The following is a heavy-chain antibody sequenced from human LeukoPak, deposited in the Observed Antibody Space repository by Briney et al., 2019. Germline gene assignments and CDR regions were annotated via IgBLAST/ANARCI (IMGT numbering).Heavy chain of an antibody. D-gene: IGHD2-2*03. V-gene: IGHV2-70*13. Sequence: SGPTLFNPTQTLTLTSTFSVFSLHTSGMCVSWIRQPPEKALEWLTLIDWDNDKYYITSLKTRLTISKDTSKNQVVLTMTNMDPVDTATYYCARILGYCSSITLSDYWGQGTLVTVSS. CDR1: VFSLHTSGMC. CDR2: IDWDNDK. CDR3: ARILGYCSSITLSDY. J-gene: IGHJ4*02.